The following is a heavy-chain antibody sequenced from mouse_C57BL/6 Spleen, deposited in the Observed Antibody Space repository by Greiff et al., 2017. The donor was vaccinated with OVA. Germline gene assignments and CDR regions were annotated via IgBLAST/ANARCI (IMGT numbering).Heavy chain of an antibody. CDR2: INPNNGGT. Sequence: VQLQQSGPELVKPGASVKMSCKASGYTFTDYNMHWVKQSHGKSLEWIGYINPNNGGTSYNQKFKGKATLTVNKSSSTAYMELRSLTSEDSAVYYCARYTLSTGTDWYFDVWGTGTTVTVSS. D-gene: IGHD4-1*02. CDR3: ARYTLSTGTDWYFDV. J-gene: IGHJ1*03. V-gene: IGHV1-22*01. CDR1: GYTFTDYN.